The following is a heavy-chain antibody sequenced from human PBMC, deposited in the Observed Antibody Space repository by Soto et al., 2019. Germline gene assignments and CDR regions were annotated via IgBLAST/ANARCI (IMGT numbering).Heavy chain of an antibody. J-gene: IGHJ3*02. CDR2: ISSDGSSR. V-gene: IGHV3-74*01. Sequence: EVQLVESGGGLVQPGGSLRLSCAASGFSLSTYWMHWVRQAPGKGLVWVSRISSDGSSRSYADSVKGRFTISRDNAKNTLNLQMNSLRAEDTAVYYCVRSNARVDDAFDIWGQGTMVTVSS. CDR3: VRSNARVDDAFDI. CDR1: GFSLSTYW. D-gene: IGHD6-13*01.